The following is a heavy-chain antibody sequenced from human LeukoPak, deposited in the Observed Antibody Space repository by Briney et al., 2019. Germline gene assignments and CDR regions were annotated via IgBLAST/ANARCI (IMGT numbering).Heavy chain of an antibody. D-gene: IGHD3-22*01. V-gene: IGHV1-2*02. Sequence: ASVKVSCKASGYTFTGYYMHWVRQAPGQGLEWMGWINPNSGGTNYAQKFQGRVTMTRDTSISTAYMELSRLRSDDTAVYYRARAPAGYYDRRVYLDYWGQGTLFTASS. CDR1: GYTFTGYY. CDR2: INPNSGGT. CDR3: ARAPAGYYDRRVYLDY. J-gene: IGHJ4*02.